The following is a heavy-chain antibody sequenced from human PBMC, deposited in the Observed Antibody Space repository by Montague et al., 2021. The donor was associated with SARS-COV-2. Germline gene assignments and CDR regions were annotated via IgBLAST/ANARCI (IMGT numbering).Heavy chain of an antibody. CDR3: ARSPYDILTGYYRGFDY. D-gene: IGHD3-9*01. CDR2: IDWDDDK. V-gene: IGHV2-70*01. J-gene: IGHJ4*02. Sequence: VKPTQTLTLTCTFSGFPLSTSGMCVSWIRQPPGKALEWLALIDWDDDKYYSTSLKTRLTISKDTSKNQVVLTMTNMDPVDTDTYYCARSPYDILTGYYRGFDYWGRGTLVTVSS. CDR1: GFPLSTSGMC.